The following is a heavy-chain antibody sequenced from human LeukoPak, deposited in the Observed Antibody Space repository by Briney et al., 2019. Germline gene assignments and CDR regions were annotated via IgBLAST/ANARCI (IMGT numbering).Heavy chain of an antibody. CDR1: GGSIRNGDFY. V-gene: IGHV4-30-4*01. CDR3: ARWEGLLRDFDH. J-gene: IGHJ4*02. CDR2: IYYSGST. Sequence: SQTLSLTCTVSGGSIRNGDFYWSWIRQPPGKGLEWIGYIYYSGSTYYNPSLKSRVTISVDTSKNQFSLKLSSVTAADTAVYYCARWEGLLRDFDHWGQGTLVTVSS. D-gene: IGHD1-26*01.